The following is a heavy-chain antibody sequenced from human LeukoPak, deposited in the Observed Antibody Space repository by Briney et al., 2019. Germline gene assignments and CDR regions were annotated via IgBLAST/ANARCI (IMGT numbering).Heavy chain of an antibody. CDR2: ISYDGSNK. Sequence: PGRSLRLSCAASGFTFGSYGMHWVRQAPGKGLEWVAVISYDGSNKYYADSVKGRFTISRDNSKNTLYLQMNSLRAEDTAVYYCAKSPAKYYYYGMDVWGQGTTVTVSS. CDR1: GFTFGSYG. J-gene: IGHJ6*02. CDR3: AKSPAKYYYYGMDV. V-gene: IGHV3-30*18.